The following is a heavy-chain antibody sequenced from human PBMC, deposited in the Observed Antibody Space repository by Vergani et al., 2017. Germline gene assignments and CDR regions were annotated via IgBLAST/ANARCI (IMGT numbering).Heavy chain of an antibody. CDR2: IYYSGST. Sequence: QVQLQESGPGLVKPSQTLSLTCAVSGGSIRSGGYYWSWIRQHPGKGLEWIGYIYYSGSTYYNPPLKSRVTISVEPSNNHFSLRLNSLTAADTAVYYCARRSGIGYDIFSDSQYFFDVLGRGALVTIFS. D-gene: IGHD3-9*01. CDR1: GGSIRSGGYY. V-gene: IGHV4-31*11. CDR3: ARRSGIGYDIFSDSQYFFDV. J-gene: IGHJ4*02.